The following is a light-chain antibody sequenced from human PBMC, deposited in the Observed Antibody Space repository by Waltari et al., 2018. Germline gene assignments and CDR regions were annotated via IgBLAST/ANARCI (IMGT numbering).Light chain of an antibody. V-gene: IGKV1-5*03. CDR1: QSITNW. Sequence: DIQITQSPSTLSASVGDRVTITCRASQSITNWLAWYQQKPGKAPKLLIYRSSNLESGVPTRCSGSGAGTEFTLTISSLQPDDFATYYCQQYDNYWTFGQGTKVEIK. J-gene: IGKJ1*01. CDR2: RSS. CDR3: QQYDNYWT.